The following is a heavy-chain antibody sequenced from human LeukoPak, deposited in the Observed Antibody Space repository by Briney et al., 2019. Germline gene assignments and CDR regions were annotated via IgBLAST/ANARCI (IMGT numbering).Heavy chain of an antibody. J-gene: IGHJ4*02. CDR3: ARDYGGNYRAHIDY. V-gene: IGHV3-48*03. CDR1: GFTFSSYE. D-gene: IGHD4-23*01. Sequence: PGGSLRLSCAVSGFTFSSYEMNWVRQAPGKGLEWVSYISSGGSTIYYADSVKGRFTISRDNDKNSLYLQMNSLRAEDTAVYYCARDYGGNYRAHIDYWGQGTLVTVSS. CDR2: ISSGGSTI.